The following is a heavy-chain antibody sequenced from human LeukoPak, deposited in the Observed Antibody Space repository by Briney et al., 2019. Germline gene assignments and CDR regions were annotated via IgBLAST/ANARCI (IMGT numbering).Heavy chain of an antibody. Sequence: GGSLRLSCAASGFTFSDFWMTWVRQTPGKGLEWVGRIKSKTDGGTTDYAAPVKGRFTISRDDSKNTLYLQMNSLKTEDTAVYYCTTGAKGTFDPWGQGTLVTVSS. CDR3: TTGAKGTFDP. CDR2: IKSKTDGGTT. CDR1: GFTFSDFW. V-gene: IGHV3-15*01. D-gene: IGHD3-10*01. J-gene: IGHJ5*02.